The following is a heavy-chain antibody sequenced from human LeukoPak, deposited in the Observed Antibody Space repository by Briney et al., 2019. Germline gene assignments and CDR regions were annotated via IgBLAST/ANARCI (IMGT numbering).Heavy chain of an antibody. Sequence: GGSLRLSCAASGFTFSSYEMNWVRQAPGKGLEWVSYISSSGSTIYYADSVKGRFTISRDNSKNTLHLQMDSLRIDDTAVYYCARDSATGYHPDYWGQGTLVTVSS. CDR3: ARDSATGYHPDY. J-gene: IGHJ4*02. CDR2: ISSSGSTI. D-gene: IGHD3-9*01. CDR1: GFTFSSYE. V-gene: IGHV3-48*03.